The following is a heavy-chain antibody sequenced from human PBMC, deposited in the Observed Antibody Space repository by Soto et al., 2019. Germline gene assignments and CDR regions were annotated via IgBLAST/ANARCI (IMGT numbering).Heavy chain of an antibody. CDR2: IKSKADGGTP. CDR1: GFTFSNAW. J-gene: IGHJ4*02. CDR3: STGLRWTSTDDY. V-gene: IGHV3-15*01. Sequence: EVQLVESGGGLVEPGGSLRLSCLVSGFTFSNAWLRWVRQAPGKGLEWVGRIKSKADGGTPEYAASVEGRFTISRDDSKNTLYLQLDGLKTEDTAVYYCSTGLRWTSTDDYWGQGTLVTVSS. D-gene: IGHD2-15*01.